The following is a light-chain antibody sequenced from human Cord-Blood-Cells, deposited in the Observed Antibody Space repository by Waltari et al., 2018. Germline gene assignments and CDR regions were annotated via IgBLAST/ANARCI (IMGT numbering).Light chain of an antibody. CDR1: SSDVGSYNL. CDR3: CSYAGSSTYV. J-gene: IGLJ1*01. Sequence: QSALTQPASVSGSPGQSITIPCTGTSSDVGSYNLVSWYQQHPGKGPKPMIYEGSKRPSGVSNRFSGSKSGNTASLTISGLQAEDEADYYCCSYAGSSTYVFGTGTKVTVL. CDR2: EGS. V-gene: IGLV2-23*01.